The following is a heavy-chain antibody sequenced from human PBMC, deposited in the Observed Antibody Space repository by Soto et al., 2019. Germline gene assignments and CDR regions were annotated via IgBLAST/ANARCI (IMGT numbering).Heavy chain of an antibody. CDR2: INHSGST. CDR3: ARIAKSGAGRPNYFDY. CDR1: GGSFSGYY. D-gene: IGHD2-21*01. J-gene: IGHJ4*02. V-gene: IGHV4-34*01. Sequence: QVQLQQWGAGLLKPSETLSLTCAVYGGSFSGYYWSWIRQPPGKGLEWIGEINHSGSTNYNPSLNGRVTISVDTSKNQFSLKLGSVTAADTAVYYCARIAKSGAGRPNYFDYWGQGTLVTVSS.